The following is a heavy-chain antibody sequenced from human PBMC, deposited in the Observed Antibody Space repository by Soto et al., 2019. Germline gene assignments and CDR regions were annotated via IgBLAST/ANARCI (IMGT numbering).Heavy chain of an antibody. CDR3: ARAGAARWTAAFDT. CDR2: IYYSGST. Sequence: PSETLSLTCTFSGGSISSGGYYWSWIGQHPGKGLEWIGYIYYSGSTYYNPSLKSRVTISVDTSKNQFSLKLSSVTAADTAVYYCARAGAARWTAAFDTWREGTMSTVSS. CDR1: GGSISSGGYY. D-gene: IGHD6-6*01. V-gene: IGHV4-31*03. J-gene: IGHJ3*02.